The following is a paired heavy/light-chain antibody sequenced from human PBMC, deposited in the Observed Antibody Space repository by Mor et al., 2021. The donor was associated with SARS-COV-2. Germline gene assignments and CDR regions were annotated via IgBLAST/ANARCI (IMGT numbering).Light chain of an antibody. V-gene: IGLV3-25*03. J-gene: IGLJ3*02. CDR2: KGN. Sequence: SYDLTQPPSVSVSPGQTARITCSGDALPNQYGYWYQQKPGQAPVLLIYKGNERPSGIPERFSGSSSGTTVTLTISGVQAEDEADYYCQTAHSSGSSWVFGGGTKLTVL. CDR1: ALPNQY. CDR3: QTAHSSGSSWV.
Heavy chain of an antibody. D-gene: IGHD1-26*01. CDR1: GFTLSNYG. J-gene: IGHJ4*02. V-gene: IGHV3-30*18. CDR3: ANGLWYSGRHYGPISASPAFHN. Sequence: QVQLVESGGGVVQPGTSLRLSCAASGFTLSNYGMHWVRQAPGKGLEWVALISYDGSDKYYGDSVKGRFTISRDNSKNTLYLQMNSLRAEDTAVYYCANGLWYSGRHYGPISASPAFHNWGQGTLLTVSS. CDR2: ISYDGSDK.